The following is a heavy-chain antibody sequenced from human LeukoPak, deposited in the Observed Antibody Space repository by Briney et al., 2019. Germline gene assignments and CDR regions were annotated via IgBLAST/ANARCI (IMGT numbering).Heavy chain of an antibody. D-gene: IGHD3-10*01. V-gene: IGHV4-34*01. Sequence: SETLSLTCAVYGGSFSGYYWSWIRQPPGKGLEWIGEINHSGSTNYNPSLKSRVTISVDTSKNQFSLKLSSVTAADTAVYYCARGTGGSGSYYPEFDYWGQGNLVTVSS. CDR2: INHSGST. CDR1: GGSFSGYY. CDR3: ARGTGGSGSYYPEFDY. J-gene: IGHJ4*02.